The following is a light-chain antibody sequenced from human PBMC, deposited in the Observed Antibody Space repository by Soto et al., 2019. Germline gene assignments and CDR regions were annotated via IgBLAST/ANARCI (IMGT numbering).Light chain of an antibody. CDR1: LSVSSN. J-gene: IGKJ5*01. CDR3: QQYNNWPIT. Sequence: IVMTQSPASLSVSPWERATLSCRASLSVSSNLAWYQQKPGQAPRLLIYAAFTRATGIPARFSGSGSGTEFTLTISSLQSEDFAVYYCQQYNNWPITFGQGTRLEIK. V-gene: IGKV3-15*01. CDR2: AAF.